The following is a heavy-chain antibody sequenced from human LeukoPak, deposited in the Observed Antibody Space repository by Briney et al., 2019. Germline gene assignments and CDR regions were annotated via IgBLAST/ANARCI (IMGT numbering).Heavy chain of an antibody. J-gene: IGHJ4*02. D-gene: IGHD5-12*01. V-gene: IGHV3-48*04. Sequence: PGGSLRLSCAASGFTFSSYSMNWVRQAPGKGLEWVSYISSSGSTIYYADSVKGRFTISRDNAKNTLYLQMNSLRAEDTALYYCTRGYVGIDYWGQGTLVTVSS. CDR3: TRGYVGIDY. CDR2: ISSSGSTI. CDR1: GFTFSSYS.